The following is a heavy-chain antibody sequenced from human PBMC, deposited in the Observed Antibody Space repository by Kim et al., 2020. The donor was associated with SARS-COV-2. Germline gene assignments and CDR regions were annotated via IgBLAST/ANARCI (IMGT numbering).Heavy chain of an antibody. Sequence: SETLSLTCTVSGGSISSYYWSWIRQPPGKGLEWIGYIYYSGSTNYNPSLKSRVTISVDTSKNQFSLKLSFVTAADTAVYYCARGAWYYFDYWGQGTLVTVSS. CDR1: GGSISSYY. V-gene: IGHV4-59*13. D-gene: IGHD2-8*02. CDR2: IYYSGST. CDR3: ARGAWYYFDY. J-gene: IGHJ4*02.